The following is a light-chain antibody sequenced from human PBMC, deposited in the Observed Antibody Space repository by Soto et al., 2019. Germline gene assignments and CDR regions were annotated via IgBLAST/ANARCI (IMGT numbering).Light chain of an antibody. Sequence: SDELTQPPAVSLAPGHTAKITCGGDKIGSKIVHWYKQRPGQAPVAVVFDATDRPSGIPDRISASRSGDTATLTISRVDAGDEADYYCQVWASTAEFFVFGSGTKVTVL. J-gene: IGLJ1*01. CDR3: QVWASTAEFFV. CDR1: KIGSKI. V-gene: IGLV3-21*02. CDR2: DAT.